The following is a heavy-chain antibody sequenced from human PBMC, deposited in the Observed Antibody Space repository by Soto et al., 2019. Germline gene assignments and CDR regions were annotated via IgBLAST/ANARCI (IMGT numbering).Heavy chain of an antibody. CDR2: IYPGDSDT. D-gene: IGHD4-17*01. CDR1: GYSFSSHW. Sequence: GEALKISCKGSGYSFSSHWIGWVRQMPGKGLDWMGIIYPGDSDTRYSPSFLGQVTISADKSINTAYLQWSSLKASDTAMYYCARQGNGAEGFDVWGQGALVTVSS. CDR3: ARQGNGAEGFDV. J-gene: IGHJ4*02. V-gene: IGHV5-51*01.